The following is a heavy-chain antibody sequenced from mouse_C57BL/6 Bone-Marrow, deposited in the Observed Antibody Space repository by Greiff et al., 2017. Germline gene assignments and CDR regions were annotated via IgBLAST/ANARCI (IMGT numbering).Heavy chain of an antibody. CDR2: IHPNSGST. CDR1: GYTFTSYW. J-gene: IGHJ3*01. CDR3: ARSVGLRREAGFAY. D-gene: IGHD2-2*01. V-gene: IGHV1-64*01. Sequence: QVQLKQPGAELVKPGASVKLSCKASGYTFTSYWMHWVKQRPGQGLEWIGMIHPNSGSTNYNEKFKSKATLTVDKSSSTAYMQLSSLTSEDAAVYYCARSVGLRREAGFAYWGQGTLVTVSA.